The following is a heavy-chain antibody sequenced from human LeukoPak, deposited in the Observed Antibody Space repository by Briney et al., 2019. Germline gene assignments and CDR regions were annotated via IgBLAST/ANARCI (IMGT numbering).Heavy chain of an antibody. J-gene: IGHJ6*02. V-gene: IGHV5-10-1*01. Sequence: GESLKISCKGSGYTFTSYWISWVRQMPGKGLEWMGRIDPTDSYTNYSPSFEGHVTMSADRSISTAYLQWSSLKATDTALYYCARLAVHYYYGMDVWGQGTTVTVSS. CDR3: ARLAVHYYYGMDV. CDR2: IDPTDSYT. D-gene: IGHD6-25*01. CDR1: GYTFTSYW.